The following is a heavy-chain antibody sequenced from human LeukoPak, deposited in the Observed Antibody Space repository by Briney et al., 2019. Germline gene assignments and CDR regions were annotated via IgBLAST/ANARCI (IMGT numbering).Heavy chain of an antibody. Sequence: PGGSLRLSCVASGFTFDDYAMHWVRQVPGKGLVWVSGISWNSGSIGYADSVKGRFNISRDNAKNSLYLQMNSLRVEDTALYYCAKWRRSRWTQGYFEYWGQGILVTVSS. V-gene: IGHV3-9*01. D-gene: IGHD6-13*01. CDR2: ISWNSGSI. CDR1: GFTFDDYA. J-gene: IGHJ4*02. CDR3: AKWRRSRWTQGYFEY.